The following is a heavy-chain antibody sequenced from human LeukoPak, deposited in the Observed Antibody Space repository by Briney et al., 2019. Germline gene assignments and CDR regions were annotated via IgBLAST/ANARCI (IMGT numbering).Heavy chain of an antibody. V-gene: IGHV3-21*06. CDR2: ISPDGGTI. Sequence: GGSLRLSCEASGFTFSSIGMNWVRQAPGKGLEWVSSISPDGGTIYHADSVKGRFSTSRDNAKSSLYLQMNSLRAEDTAVYYCTRDLPVPSLVRGIIIYGLIDYWGQGTLVTVSS. CDR1: GFTFSSIG. J-gene: IGHJ4*02. CDR3: TRDLPVPSLVRGIIIYGLIDY. D-gene: IGHD3-10*01.